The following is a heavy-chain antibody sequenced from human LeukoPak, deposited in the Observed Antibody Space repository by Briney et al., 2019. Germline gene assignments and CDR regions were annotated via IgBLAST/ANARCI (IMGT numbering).Heavy chain of an antibody. V-gene: IGHV3-30*18. J-gene: IGHJ4*02. Sequence: PGGSLRLSCAASGFTFSHHGMHWVRQAPGRGLEWVAAISYDGGNKYYAESVKGRFTISRDNSKNTLDLLMSSLRPEDTALYYCAKGAGFPQGDITWHLDYWGQGTLVTVSS. D-gene: IGHD3-16*01. CDR1: GFTFSHHG. CDR2: ISYDGGNK. CDR3: AKGAGFPQGDITWHLDY.